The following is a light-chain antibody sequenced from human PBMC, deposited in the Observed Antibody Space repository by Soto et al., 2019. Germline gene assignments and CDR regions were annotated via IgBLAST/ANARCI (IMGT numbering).Light chain of an antibody. J-gene: IGLJ2*01. CDR1: SSDVGGYNY. V-gene: IGLV2-14*01. Sequence: QSVLTQPASVSGSPGQSITISCTGTSSDVGGYNYVSWYQQHPGKAPKLMIYEVSNRPSGVSNRFSGSKSGNTASLTISGLQAEDEDDYYCSSYTSSSTLVVFGGRTKVTVL. CDR2: EVS. CDR3: SSYTSSSTLVV.